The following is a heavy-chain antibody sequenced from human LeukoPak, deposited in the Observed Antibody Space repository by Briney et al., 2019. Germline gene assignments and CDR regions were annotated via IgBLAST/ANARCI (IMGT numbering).Heavy chain of an antibody. J-gene: IGHJ6*02. CDR3: ARESRLGYGMDV. V-gene: IGHV4-4*02. CDR2: IFHSGST. Sequence: GSLRLSCAASGFTFSNYWMSWVRQPPGKGLEWIGKIFHSGSTNYNPSLKSRVTISVDKSKNQFSLKLNSVTAADTAVYYCARESRLGYGMDVWGQGTTVTVSS. CDR1: GFTFSNYW. D-gene: IGHD3-16*01.